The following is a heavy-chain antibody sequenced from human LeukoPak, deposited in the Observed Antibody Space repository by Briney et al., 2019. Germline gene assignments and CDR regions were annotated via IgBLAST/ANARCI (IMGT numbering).Heavy chain of an antibody. CDR1: GGSINSGY. J-gene: IGHJ5*02. CDR3: ASFSWGSGSYNQEAIWSWFDP. V-gene: IGHV4-4*08. D-gene: IGHD3-10*01. Sequence: SETLSLTCSVSGGSINSGYWSWIRQPPGKGLEWIGLLYPSGSTNYHPSLKSRVTISVDTSRTQFSLKLSSMPAADTAVYYCASFSWGSGSYNQEAIWSWFDPWGQGTLVIVSS. CDR2: LYPSGST.